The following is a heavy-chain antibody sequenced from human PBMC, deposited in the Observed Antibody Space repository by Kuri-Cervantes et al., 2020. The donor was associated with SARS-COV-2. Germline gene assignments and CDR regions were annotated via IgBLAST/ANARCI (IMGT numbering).Heavy chain of an antibody. V-gene: IGHV3-30*03. D-gene: IGHD3-10*01. CDR3: ASNPPLLLLRE. CDR2: ISYDGSNK. J-gene: IGHJ4*02. Sequence: LSLTCAVSGFTFTSHAMHWVRQAPGKGLEWVALISYDGSNKFYADSVKGRFTISRDNSKNTLYLQMNSLRAEDTAVYYCASNPPLLLLREWGQGTLVTVSS. CDR1: GFTFTSHA.